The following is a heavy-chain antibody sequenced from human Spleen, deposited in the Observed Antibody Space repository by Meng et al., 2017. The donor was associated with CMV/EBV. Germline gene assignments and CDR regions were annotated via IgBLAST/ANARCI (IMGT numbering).Heavy chain of an antibody. D-gene: IGHD2-2*02. V-gene: IGHV4-39*07. Sequence: SETLSLTCTVSGGSISSSSYYWGWIRQPPGKGLEWIGEINHSGSTDYNPSLKGRVVISIDRSKNQFSLNLSTVTAADTAEYFCARGRYTYFDYWGQGTLVTVSS. CDR2: INHSGST. J-gene: IGHJ4*02. CDR1: GGSISSSSYY. CDR3: ARGRYTYFDY.